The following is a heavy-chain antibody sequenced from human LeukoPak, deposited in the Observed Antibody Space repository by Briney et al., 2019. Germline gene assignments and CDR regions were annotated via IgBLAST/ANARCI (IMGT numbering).Heavy chain of an antibody. Sequence: SETLSLTCTVSGGSISSGGYYWSWIRQHPGKGLEWIGYIYYSGSTYYNPSLKSRVTMSVDTSKNQFSLKLSSVTAADTAVYYCARVKWAYYYDSSGYYFDYWGQGTLVTVSS. D-gene: IGHD3-22*01. CDR2: IYYSGST. V-gene: IGHV4-31*03. CDR1: GGSISSGGYY. CDR3: ARVKWAYYYDSSGYYFDY. J-gene: IGHJ4*02.